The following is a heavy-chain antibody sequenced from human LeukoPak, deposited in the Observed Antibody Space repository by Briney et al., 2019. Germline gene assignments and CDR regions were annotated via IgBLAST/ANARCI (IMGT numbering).Heavy chain of an antibody. CDR2: ISGSGGST. CDR3: ARGFRGLEWELLPPSFDY. J-gene: IGHJ4*02. D-gene: IGHD1-26*01. Sequence: PGGSLRLSCAASGFTFSSYGMSWVRQAPGKGLEWVSAISGSGGSTYYADSVKGRFTISRDNAKNSLYLQMNSLRAEDTAVYYCARGFRGLEWELLPPSFDYWGQGTLVTVSS. CDR1: GFTFSSYG. V-gene: IGHV3-23*01.